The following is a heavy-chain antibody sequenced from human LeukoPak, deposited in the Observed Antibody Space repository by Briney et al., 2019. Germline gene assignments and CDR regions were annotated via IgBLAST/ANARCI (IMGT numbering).Heavy chain of an antibody. Sequence: SETLSLTCTVSGGSISSGDYYWSWIRQPPGKGLEWIGYIDYSGITYYNPSLKSRVTISVDPSKNQFSLKLSSVTAADTAVYYCARDRYYYGSGSSWFDPWGQGTLVTVSS. CDR3: ARDRYYYGSGSSWFDP. D-gene: IGHD3-10*01. J-gene: IGHJ5*02. CDR1: GGSISSGDYY. V-gene: IGHV4-30-4*01. CDR2: IDYSGIT.